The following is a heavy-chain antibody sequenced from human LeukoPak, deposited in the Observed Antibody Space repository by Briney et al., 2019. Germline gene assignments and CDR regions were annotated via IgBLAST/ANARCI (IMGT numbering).Heavy chain of an antibody. CDR2: ISAYNGNT. CDR3: ARDLVGATRSRYFDY. CDR1: GYTFTSYG. V-gene: IGHV1-18*01. J-gene: IGHJ4*02. Sequence: ASVKVSCKASGYTFTSYGISWVRQAPGQVLEWMGWISAYNGNTNYAQKLQGRVTMTTDTSTSTAYMELRSLRSDDTAVYYCARDLVGATRSRYFDYWGQGTLVTVSS. D-gene: IGHD1-26*01.